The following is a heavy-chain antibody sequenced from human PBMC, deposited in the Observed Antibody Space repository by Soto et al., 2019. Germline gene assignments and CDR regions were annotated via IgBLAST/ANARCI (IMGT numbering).Heavy chain of an antibody. Sequence: QVQLVQSGAEVKKPGSSVKVSCKASGGTFSSYAISWVRQAPGQGLEWMGGIIPIFGTANYAQKFQGRVTIIADESTSTAYMGLSSLRSEDTAVYYCASPPNESSGYYYGMDVWGQGTTVTVSS. J-gene: IGHJ6*02. CDR2: IIPIFGTA. CDR3: ASPPNESSGYYYGMDV. V-gene: IGHV1-69*12. CDR1: GGTFSSYA. D-gene: IGHD6-19*01.